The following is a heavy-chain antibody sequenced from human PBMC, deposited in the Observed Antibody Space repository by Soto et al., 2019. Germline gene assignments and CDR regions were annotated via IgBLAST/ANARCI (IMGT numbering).Heavy chain of an antibody. Sequence: PGDSLKISCKCCGYSLTSYLIGWVRQMPGKGLEWMGNIYPADSDTRYSPSFQGQITISADKSISTAYLQWSSLKASDTAMYYCAKRQRYYYGMDVWGQGTTVTVSS. J-gene: IGHJ6*02. CDR3: AKRQRYYYGMDV. CDR1: GYSLTSYL. CDR2: IYPADSDT. V-gene: IGHV5-51*01. D-gene: IGHD5-18*01.